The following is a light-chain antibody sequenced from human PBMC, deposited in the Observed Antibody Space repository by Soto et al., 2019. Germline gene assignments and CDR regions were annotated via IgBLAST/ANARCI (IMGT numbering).Light chain of an antibody. CDR3: QQYNDYSDT. Sequence: DIQMTQSPSTLSASVGDRVTITCRASQSVSSWLAWYQQKPGKAPKLLIYKASSLESGVPSRFSGSGSGTQFTLTISSLQPDDFATYYCQQYNDYSDTFGGGTKVEIK. CDR2: KAS. CDR1: QSVSSW. V-gene: IGKV1-5*03. J-gene: IGKJ4*01.